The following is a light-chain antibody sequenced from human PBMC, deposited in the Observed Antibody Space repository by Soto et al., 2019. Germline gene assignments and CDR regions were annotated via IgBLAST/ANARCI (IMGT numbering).Light chain of an antibody. V-gene: IGKV1-9*01. CDR1: QDISSY. J-gene: IGKJ4*01. CDR3: QQLDSYPIGT. Sequence: DVQLTQSPSFLFASVGDRVTITCRASQDISSYLAWYQQKPGKAPKLLIYDASTLQSGVPSRFRGSGSGTEFTLTISSLQPEDFATYSCQQLDSYPIGTFGGGTKVDIK. CDR2: DAS.